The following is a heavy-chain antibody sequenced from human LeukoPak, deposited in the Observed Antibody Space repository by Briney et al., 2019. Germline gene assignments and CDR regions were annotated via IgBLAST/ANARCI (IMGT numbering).Heavy chain of an antibody. D-gene: IGHD4-17*01. J-gene: IGHJ4*02. CDR2: IYYSGST. CDR1: GGSISSGDYY. V-gene: IGHV4-30-4*01. CDR3: ARGGSNGFDY. Sequence: MTSQTLSLTCTVSGGSISSGDYYWSWIRQPSGKGLEWIGYIYYSGSTYYNPSLKSRVTISVDTSKNQFSLKLSSVTAADTAVYYCARGGSNGFDYWGQGTLVTVSS.